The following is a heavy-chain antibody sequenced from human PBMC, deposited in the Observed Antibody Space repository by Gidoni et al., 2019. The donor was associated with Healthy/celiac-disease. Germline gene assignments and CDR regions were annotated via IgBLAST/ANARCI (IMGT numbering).Heavy chain of an antibody. Sequence: QVQLQESGPGLVKPSETLSLTCTVSGGSISSYYWSWIRQPPGKGLEWIGYIYYSGSTNYNPSLKSRVTISVDTSKNQFSLKLSSVTAADTAVYYCARWGADCGGDCYSGNYYYYMDVWGKGTTVTVSS. CDR1: GGSISSYY. J-gene: IGHJ6*03. CDR3: ARWGADCGGDCYSGNYYYYMDV. D-gene: IGHD2-21*02. V-gene: IGHV4-59*01. CDR2: IYYSGST.